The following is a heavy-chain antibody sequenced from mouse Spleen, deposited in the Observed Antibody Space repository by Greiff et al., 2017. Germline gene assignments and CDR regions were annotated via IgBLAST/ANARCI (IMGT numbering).Heavy chain of an antibody. CDR3: ARPDYYGSSGYFDG. Sequence: EVMLVESGGGLVKPGGSLKLSCAASGFTFSDYGMHWVRQAPEKGLEWVAYISSGSSTIYYADTVKGRFTISRDNAKNTLFLQMTSLRSEDTAMYYCARPDYYGSSGYFDGWGTGTTVTVSS. CDR2: ISSGSSTI. D-gene: IGHD1-1*01. V-gene: IGHV5-17*01. J-gene: IGHJ1*03. CDR1: GFTFSDYG.